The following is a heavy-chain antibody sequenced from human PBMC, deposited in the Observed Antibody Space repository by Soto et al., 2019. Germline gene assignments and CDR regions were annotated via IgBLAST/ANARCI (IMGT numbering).Heavy chain of an antibody. J-gene: IGHJ4*02. CDR1: GFTFSASW. CDR3: ARTGDGHHDFLDY. V-gene: IGHV3-7*01. D-gene: IGHD1-1*01. Sequence: EVHLEESGGGLVQPGGSLRLSCAASGFTFSASWMNWVRQAPGKGLEWVANINEDGSEYNDVASVKGRFTISRDNAKNSLFLQMNALRVEDTAVYYCARTGDGHHDFLDYWGQGILVSVSS. CDR2: INEDGSEY.